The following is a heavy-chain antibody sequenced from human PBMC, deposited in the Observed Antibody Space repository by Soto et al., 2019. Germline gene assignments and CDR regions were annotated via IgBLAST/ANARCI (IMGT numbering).Heavy chain of an antibody. J-gene: IGHJ4*02. V-gene: IGHV3-23*01. Sequence: PGGSLRLSCAASGFAFSSYAMSWVRQPPGKGLEWVSAISGSGGSTYYADSVKGRFTISGDNSKNTLYLQMSSLRAEDTAVYYCSKDYSRDSYNFGGLPDDWGQGILVT. CDR2: ISGSGGST. D-gene: IGHD3-16*01. CDR3: SKDYSRDSYNFGGLPDD. CDR1: GFAFSSYA.